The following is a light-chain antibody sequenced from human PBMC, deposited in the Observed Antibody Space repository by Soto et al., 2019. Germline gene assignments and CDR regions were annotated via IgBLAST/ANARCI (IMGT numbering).Light chain of an antibody. CDR1: SGDIGDYNY. J-gene: IGLJ1*01. CDR3: CSYTRSGTLI. CDR2: DVS. V-gene: IGLV2-14*01. Sequence: QCVLTQPASGSGSPGRSITISCVSTSGDIGDYNYVSWYQQHPGKVPKVIIYDVSNRPSGVSYRFSGTKSGNTASLTVSGLQAEDEADYYCCSYTRSGTLIFGTGTKVTAL.